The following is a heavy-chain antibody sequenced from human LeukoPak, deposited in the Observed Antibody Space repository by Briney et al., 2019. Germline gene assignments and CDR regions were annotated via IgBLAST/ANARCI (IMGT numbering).Heavy chain of an antibody. J-gene: IGHJ4*02. Sequence: ASVTVSCTASGYTFTSYGISWVRQAPGQGLEWMGWISAYNGNTNYAQKLQGRVTMTTDTSTSTAYMELRSLRSDDTAVYYCARARAYYYDSSGYYYFDYWGQGTLVTVSS. CDR1: GYTFTSYG. CDR2: ISAYNGNT. V-gene: IGHV1-18*01. D-gene: IGHD3-22*01. CDR3: ARARAYYYDSSGYYYFDY.